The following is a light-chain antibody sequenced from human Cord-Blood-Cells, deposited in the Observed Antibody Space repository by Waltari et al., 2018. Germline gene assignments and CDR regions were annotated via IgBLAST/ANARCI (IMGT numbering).Light chain of an antibody. J-gene: IGKJ1*01. CDR3: QQYYSTPWT. CDR2: WAS. CDR1: QSVLYSSNNKNY. V-gene: IGKV4-1*01. Sequence: DIVITQSPDSLAVSLGERATINRNSSQSVLYSSNNKNYLAWYQQKPGQSPKLLIYWASTRESGVPDRFSGSGSGTDFTLTISSLQAEDVAVYYCQQYYSTPWTFGQGTKVEIK.